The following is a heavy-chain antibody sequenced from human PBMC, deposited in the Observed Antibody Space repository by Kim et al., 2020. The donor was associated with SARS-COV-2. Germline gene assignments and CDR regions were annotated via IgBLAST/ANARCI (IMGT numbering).Heavy chain of an antibody. D-gene: IGHD2-8*01. J-gene: IGHJ5*02. CDR1: GGSISSSSYY. CDR2: IYYSGST. Sequence: SETLSLTCTVSGGSISSSSYYWGWIRQPPGKGLEWIGSIYYSGSTYYNPSLKSRVTISVDTSKNQFSLKLSSVTAADTGVYYCARLVGTKGRHVANWFDPWGQGTLVTVSS. CDR3: ARLVGTKGRHVANWFDP. V-gene: IGHV4-39*01.